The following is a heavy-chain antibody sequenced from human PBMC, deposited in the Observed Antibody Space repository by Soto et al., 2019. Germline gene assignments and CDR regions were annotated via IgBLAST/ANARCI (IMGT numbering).Heavy chain of an antibody. CDR3: VRDYYGSGSTNWFDP. D-gene: IGHD3-10*01. CDR2: TYYRSKWYN. J-gene: IGHJ5*02. V-gene: IGHV6-1*01. Sequence: PSQTLSLTCAISGDSVSSNSAAWNWIRRSPSRGLEWLGRTYYRSKWYNDYAISVKSRMIINPDTSKNQFSLQLNSVTPEDTAVYYCVRDYYGSGSTNWFDPWGQGTLVTVSS. CDR1: GDSVSSNSAA.